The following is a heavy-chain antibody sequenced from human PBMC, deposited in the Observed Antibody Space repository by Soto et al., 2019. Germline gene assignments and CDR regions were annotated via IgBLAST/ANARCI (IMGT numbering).Heavy chain of an antibody. Sequence: SETLSLTCTVSGGSISSGGYYWSWIRQHPGKGLEWIGYIYYSGSTYYNPSLKSRVTISVDTSKNQFSLKLSSVTAADTAVYYCAREGTSSWSSPYYYGMDVWGQGTTVTVSS. V-gene: IGHV4-31*03. CDR3: AREGTSSWSSPYYYGMDV. D-gene: IGHD6-13*01. CDR2: IYYSGST. J-gene: IGHJ6*02. CDR1: GGSISSGGYY.